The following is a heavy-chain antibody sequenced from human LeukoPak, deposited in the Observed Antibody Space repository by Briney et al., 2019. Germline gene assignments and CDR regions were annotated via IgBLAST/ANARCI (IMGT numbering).Heavy chain of an antibody. CDR3: VKDRGRWIQWDHLDH. V-gene: IGHV3-7*03. J-gene: IGHJ4*02. D-gene: IGHD5-24*01. CDR2: IKQDGSDK. CDR1: GFTFSSYW. Sequence: GGSLRLSCAASGFTFSSYWMTWVRQAPGKGLEWVANIKQDGSDKYYTDSVKGRFTISRDNGKNSLFLHMNSLRPEDMALYYCVKDRGRWIQWDHLDHWGQGTLVTVSS.